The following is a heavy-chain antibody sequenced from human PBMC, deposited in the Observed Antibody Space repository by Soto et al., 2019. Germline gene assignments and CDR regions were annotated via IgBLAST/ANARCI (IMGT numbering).Heavy chain of an antibody. J-gene: IGHJ4*02. D-gene: IGHD6-25*01. V-gene: IGHV3-30-3*01. CDR3: HVEASSGWFLDY. CDR1: GFTFSSYA. Sequence: GGSLRLSCAASGFTFSSYAMHWVRQAPGKGLEWVAVISYDGSNKYYADSVKGRFTVSRDNSKNTAFLQMNSLRTDDTALYYCHVEASSGWFLDYWGQGTLVTVSS. CDR2: ISYDGSNK.